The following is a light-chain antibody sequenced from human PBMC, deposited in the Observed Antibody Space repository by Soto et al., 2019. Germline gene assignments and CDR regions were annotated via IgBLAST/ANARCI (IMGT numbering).Light chain of an antibody. CDR1: SSDVGGYNY. CDR3: SSYGSSNTVV. CDR2: EVS. V-gene: IGLV2-8*01. Sequence: QSALTQPPSASGSPGQSVTISCTGSSSDVGGYNYVSWYQQHPGKAPKLMIYEVSKRPSGVPDRLSGSKSGNTASPTVSGLQAEDEADYYCSSYGSSNTVVFGGGTKLTVL. J-gene: IGLJ2*01.